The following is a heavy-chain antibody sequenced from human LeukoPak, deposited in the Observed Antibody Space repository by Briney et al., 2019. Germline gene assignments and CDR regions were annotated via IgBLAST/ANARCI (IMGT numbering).Heavy chain of an antibody. CDR1: GGSISSNSYY. CDR2: INYSGSS. CDR3: GRGRGSVYVWGSYSFVGFDP. V-gene: IGHV4-39*07. Sequence: SETLSLTCTVSGGSISSNSYYWVWKRQPPGLGREWIGSINYSGSSYYNPSLKSRVTISVDTTKNQYSLMISPMTDAATADYYCGRGRGSVYVWGSYSFVGFDPWGQGTLVRVS. D-gene: IGHD3-16*01. J-gene: IGHJ5*02.